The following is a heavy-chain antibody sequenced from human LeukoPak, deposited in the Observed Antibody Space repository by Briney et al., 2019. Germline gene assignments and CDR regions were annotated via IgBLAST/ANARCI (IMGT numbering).Heavy chain of an antibody. CDR3: ARAVYCSSTSCFQYWFDP. CDR2: TYYRSKWYN. Sequence: SQTLSLTCAISGDSVSSNSAAWNWIRQSPSRGLEWLGRTYYRSKWYNDYAVSVKSRITINPDTSKNQFSLQLNSVTPEDTAVYYCARAVYCSSTSCFQYWFDPWGQGTLVTVSS. J-gene: IGHJ5*02. D-gene: IGHD2-2*01. V-gene: IGHV6-1*01. CDR1: GDSVSSNSAA.